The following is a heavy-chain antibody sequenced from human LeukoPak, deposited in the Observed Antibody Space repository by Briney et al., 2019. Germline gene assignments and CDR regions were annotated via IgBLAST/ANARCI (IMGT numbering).Heavy chain of an antibody. CDR2: ISVDGGRT. CDR3: VRNFDY. J-gene: IGHJ4*02. CDR1: GFTFTDYD. Sequence: GSLRLSCAASGFTFTDYDMLWVRRVSGKGLEWVSLISVDGGRTYYADSVKGRFTISRDNGKNSLYLQMNSLRTEDTALYYCVRNFDYWGQGALVTVSS. V-gene: IGHV3-43*02.